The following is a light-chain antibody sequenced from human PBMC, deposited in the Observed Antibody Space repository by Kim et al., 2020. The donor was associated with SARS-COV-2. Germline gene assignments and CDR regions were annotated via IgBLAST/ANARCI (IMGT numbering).Light chain of an antibody. V-gene: IGKV3-11*01. J-gene: IGKJ4*01. CDR2: DAS. CDR3: QQRGNWPPALT. Sequence: LGEGAILFCRVSHCVGISLAWFQHTPGQATRLLIYDASIRATGIPDRFSCSGSGTDFTLTIGSLEPRDFAIDYCQQRGNWPPALTFGGGTKVDIK. CDR1: HCVGIS.